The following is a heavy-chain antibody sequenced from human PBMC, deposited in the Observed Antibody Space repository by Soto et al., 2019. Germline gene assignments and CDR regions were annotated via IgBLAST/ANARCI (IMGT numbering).Heavy chain of an antibody. J-gene: IGHJ4*02. CDR1: GFTFSIFA. D-gene: IGHD7-27*01. Sequence: LRLSCAASGFTFSIFAMSWVRQSPGKGLEWVSTISGSGGSTYYADAVKGRFTISRDNSMGTLYLQMKSLRVEDTAIYYCAKEVSLGSTVDPGYWGQGALVTVSS. V-gene: IGHV3-23*01. CDR2: ISGSGGST. CDR3: AKEVSLGSTVDPGY.